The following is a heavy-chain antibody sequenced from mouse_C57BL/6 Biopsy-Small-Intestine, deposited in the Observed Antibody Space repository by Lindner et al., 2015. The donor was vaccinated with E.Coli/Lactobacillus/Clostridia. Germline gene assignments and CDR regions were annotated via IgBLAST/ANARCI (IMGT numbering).Heavy chain of an antibody. D-gene: IGHD2-13*01. J-gene: IGHJ4*01. CDR1: GYTFTDYY. CDR3: ARSDYSDYDYEFDY. Sequence: SVKVSCKASGYTFTDYYMHWVRQAPGQGLEWMARINPNSGATNYAQKFQGRLTMTRDTSISTVYMDLSSLRFDDTALYYCARSDYSDYDYEFDYWGQGTLVTVSS. V-gene: IGHV1-18*01. CDR2: INPNSGAT.